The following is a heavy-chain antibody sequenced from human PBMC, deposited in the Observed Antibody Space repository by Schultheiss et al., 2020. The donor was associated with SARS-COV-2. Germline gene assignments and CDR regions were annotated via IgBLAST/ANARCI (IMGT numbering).Heavy chain of an antibody. D-gene: IGHD3-10*01. CDR1: GGSISSHTFY. V-gene: IGHV4-61*05. Sequence: SQTLSLTCTVSGGSISSHTFYWGWIRQHPGKGLEWIGYIYYSGSTNYNPSLKSRVTISVDTSKNQFSLKLSSVTAADTAVYYCARTMVRGVIMRVGWFDPWGQGTLVTVSS. J-gene: IGHJ5*02. CDR2: IYYSGST. CDR3: ARTMVRGVIMRVGWFDP.